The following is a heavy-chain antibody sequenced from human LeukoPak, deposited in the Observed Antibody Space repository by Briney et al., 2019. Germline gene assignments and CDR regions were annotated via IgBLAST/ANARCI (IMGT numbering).Heavy chain of an antibody. V-gene: IGHV3-48*01. CDR3: ARDYKYAFDN. J-gene: IGHJ4*02. CDR1: GFTFSDYS. D-gene: IGHD5-24*01. CDR2: IGIDSGNT. Sequence: GSLGLSCAASGFTFSDYSMNWVRQAPGKGLEWISYIGIDSGNTNYADSVKGRFTISGDKAKNSLYLQMNSLRVEGTAVYYCARDYKYAFDNWGQGTLVTVSS.